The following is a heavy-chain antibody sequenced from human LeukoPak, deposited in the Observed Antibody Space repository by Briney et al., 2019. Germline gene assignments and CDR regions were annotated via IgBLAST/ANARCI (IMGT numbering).Heavy chain of an antibody. CDR3: ARAGNYDILTGYYSYYFDY. Sequence: GASVKVSCKASGYTFTSYGISWVRQAPGQGLEWMGWISAYNGNTNYAQKLQGRVTMTTDTSTSTAYMELRSLRSDDTAVYYCARAGNYDILTGYYSYYFDYWGQGTLVTVSS. D-gene: IGHD3-9*01. CDR2: ISAYNGNT. V-gene: IGHV1-18*01. CDR1: GYTFTSYG. J-gene: IGHJ4*02.